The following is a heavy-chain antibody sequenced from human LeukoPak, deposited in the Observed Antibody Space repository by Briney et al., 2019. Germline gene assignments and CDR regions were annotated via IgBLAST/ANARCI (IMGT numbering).Heavy chain of an antibody. CDR2: IYYSGST. J-gene: IGHJ4*02. D-gene: IGHD2-15*01. CDR3: ARRGGGGSLLFDY. Sequence: SETLSLTCTVSGGSIGSYYWSWIRQPPGKGLEWIGYIYYSGSTNYNPSLKSRVTISVDTSKNQFSLKLSSVTAADTAVYYCARRGGGGSLLFDYWGQGTLVTVSS. V-gene: IGHV4-59*08. CDR1: GGSIGSYY.